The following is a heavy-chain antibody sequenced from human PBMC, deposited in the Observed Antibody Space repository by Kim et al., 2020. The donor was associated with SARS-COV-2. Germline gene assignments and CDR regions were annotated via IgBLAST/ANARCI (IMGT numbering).Heavy chain of an antibody. J-gene: IGHJ6*01. V-gene: IGHV3-23*03. D-gene: IGHD6-19*01. Sequence: GGSLRLSCAASGFTFSDYVMNWVRQAPGKGLDWVSSFTIGGSTTNYTDSVKGRFTISRDRSKNTMYLQMNSLRAEDTAIYYCTRSGEVAVWLWGPGVTV. CDR1: GFTFSDYV. CDR2: FTIGGSTT. CDR3: TRSGEVAVWL.